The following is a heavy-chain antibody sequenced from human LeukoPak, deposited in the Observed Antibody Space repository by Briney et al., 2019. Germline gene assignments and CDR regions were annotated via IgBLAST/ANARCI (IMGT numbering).Heavy chain of an antibody. CDR2: IRYDGSNK. D-gene: IGHD2-15*01. V-gene: IGHV3-30*02. CDR3: ARVGAARYYYYYMDV. CDR1: GFTFSSYG. J-gene: IGHJ6*03. Sequence: PGGSLRLSCAASGFTFSSYGMHWVRQAPGKGLEWVAFIRYDGSNKYYADSVKGRFTISRDNSKNTLYLQINSLRAGDTAVYYCARVGAARYYYYYMDVWGKGTTVTVSS.